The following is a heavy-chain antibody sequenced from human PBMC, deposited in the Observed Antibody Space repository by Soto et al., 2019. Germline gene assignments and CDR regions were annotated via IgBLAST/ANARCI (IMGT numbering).Heavy chain of an antibody. CDR2: INAGNGNT. D-gene: IGHD2-21*02. J-gene: IGHJ4*02. V-gene: IGHV1-3*05. CDR1: GYTFTSYA. CDR3: ARSIVLVTALDY. Sequence: QVQLVQSGAEEKKPGASVKVSCKASGYTFTSYAMHWVRQAPGQRPEWMGWINAGNGNTKYSQKFQGRVTITRDTSASTAYMELRSLRSEDTAVYYCARSIVLVTALDYWGQGTLVTVSS.